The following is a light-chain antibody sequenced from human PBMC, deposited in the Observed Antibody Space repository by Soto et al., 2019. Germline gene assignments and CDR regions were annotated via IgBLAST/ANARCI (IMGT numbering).Light chain of an antibody. J-gene: IGKJ2*01. V-gene: IGKV3-15*01. Sequence: EIVMTQSPVTLSVSPGERANLSCRASQSISDKSAWYQQKPGQAPRLLMFGASTRATGIPARFSGSGSGTDFTLTITGLQSEDFAVYYCQQYKSWPYTFGQGTKVDIK. CDR3: QQYKSWPYT. CDR1: QSISDK. CDR2: GAS.